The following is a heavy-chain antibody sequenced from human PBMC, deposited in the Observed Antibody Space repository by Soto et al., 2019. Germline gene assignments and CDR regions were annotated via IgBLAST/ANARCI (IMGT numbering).Heavy chain of an antibody. CDR2: ISWNSGSI. V-gene: IGHV3-9*01. J-gene: IGHJ6*02. Sequence: GGSLRLSCAASGFTFDDYAMHWVRQAPGKGLEWVSGISWNSGSIGYADSVKGRFTISRDNAKNSLYLQMNSLRAEDTALYYCAKDTGGIAADRYYYGMDVWGQGTTVTVSS. D-gene: IGHD6-13*01. CDR3: AKDTGGIAADRYYYGMDV. CDR1: GFTFDDYA.